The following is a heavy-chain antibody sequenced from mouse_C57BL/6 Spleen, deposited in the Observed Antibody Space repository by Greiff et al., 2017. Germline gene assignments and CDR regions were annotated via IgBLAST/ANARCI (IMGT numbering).Heavy chain of an antibody. V-gene: IGHV1-82*01. CDR1: GYAFSSSW. CDR3: ARKDYYGHYYAMDY. J-gene: IGHJ4*01. Sequence: VKLQESGPELVKPGASVKISCKASGYAFSSSWMNWVKQRPGKGLEWIGRIYPGDGDTNYNGKFKGKATLTADKSSSTAYMQLSSLTSEDSAVYFCARKDYYGHYYAMDYWGQGTSVTVSS. D-gene: IGHD1-2*01. CDR2: IYPGDGDT.